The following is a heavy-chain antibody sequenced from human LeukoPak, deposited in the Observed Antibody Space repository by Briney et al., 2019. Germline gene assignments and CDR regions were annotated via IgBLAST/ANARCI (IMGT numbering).Heavy chain of an antibody. CDR2: INPNSGGT. D-gene: IGHD2-2*01. CDR3: AYSPSGYCSSTSCYRFNWFDP. V-gene: IGHV1-2*02. J-gene: IGHJ5*02. Sequence: ASVKVSCKASGYTFTGYYMHWVRQAPGQGLEWMGWINPNSGGTNYAQKFQGRVTMTRDTSISTAYMELSRLRSDDTAVYYCAYSPSGYCSSTSCYRFNWFDPWGQGTLVTVSS. CDR1: GYTFTGYY.